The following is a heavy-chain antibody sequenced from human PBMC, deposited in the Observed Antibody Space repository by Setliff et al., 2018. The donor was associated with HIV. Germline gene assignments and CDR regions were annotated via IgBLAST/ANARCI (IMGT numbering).Heavy chain of an antibody. D-gene: IGHD3-3*01. Sequence: SETLSLTCTVSGGSISSGTYYWSWIRQHPGKGLEWIGYIYYSGSTYYNPSLKSRVTISVDTSRNQFSLKLSSVTAADTAVYYCARDRSDYYNLPGYFDHWGQGTLVTVSS. CDR1: GGSISSGTYY. CDR3: ARDRSDYYNLPGYFDH. V-gene: IGHV4-31*03. CDR2: IYYSGST. J-gene: IGHJ4*02.